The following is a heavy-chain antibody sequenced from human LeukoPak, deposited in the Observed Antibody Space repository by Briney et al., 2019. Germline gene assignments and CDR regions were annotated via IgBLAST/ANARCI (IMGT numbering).Heavy chain of an antibody. CDR3: ARDQQFTYYYDSSGYLY. J-gene: IGHJ4*02. Sequence: ASVTVSCKASGYTFTGYYMHWVRQAPGQGLEWMGWINPNSGGTNYAQKFQGRVTMTRDTSISTAYMELSRLRSDDTAVYYCARDQQFTYYYDSSGYLYWGQGTLVTVSS. CDR1: GYTFTGYY. CDR2: INPNSGGT. D-gene: IGHD3-22*01. V-gene: IGHV1-2*02.